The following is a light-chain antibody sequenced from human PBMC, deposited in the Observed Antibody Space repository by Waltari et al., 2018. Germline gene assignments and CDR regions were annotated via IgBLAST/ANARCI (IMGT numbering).Light chain of an antibody. CDR2: TTS. CDR1: QGISNS. Sequence: DIQMTQSPSSLSASVGDRVTITCRASQGISNSLAWYQQKPGKAPKLLLYTTSRLESGVPSRFSGSASGTDYTLTISSLQPEDFATYDCQQYYSTLLTFGGGTRVEIK. CDR3: QQYYSTLLT. V-gene: IGKV1-NL1*01. J-gene: IGKJ4*01.